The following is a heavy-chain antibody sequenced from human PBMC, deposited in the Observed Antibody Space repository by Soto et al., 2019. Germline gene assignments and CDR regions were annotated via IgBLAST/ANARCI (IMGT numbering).Heavy chain of an antibody. V-gene: IGHV3-74*01. CDR1: GFTFSGYW. Sequence: EVQLVESGGGLVQPGGSLRLSCAGSGFTFSGYWMHWVRQAPGKGPVWVSRLNPNGTFTTNADSVKGRFTISRDNAKNTVYLQNNSVRDDDTDVYYCARGGTSTTYGGLFYNWRQGTLVTVSS. CDR3: ARGGTSTTYGGLFYN. CDR2: LNPNGTFT. D-gene: IGHD2-2*01. J-gene: IGHJ4*02.